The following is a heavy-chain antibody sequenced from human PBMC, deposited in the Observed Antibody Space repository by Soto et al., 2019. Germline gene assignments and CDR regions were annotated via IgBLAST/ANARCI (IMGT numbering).Heavy chain of an antibody. Sequence: GASVKVSCKASGYTFTSYGISWVRQAPGQGLEWMGWISTYNGNTNYAQKFQGRVTMTTDTSTSTVYMELRSLRSDDTAVYYCARVFAGSRCWDSWGQGPLVTVSS. J-gene: IGHJ4*02. V-gene: IGHV1-18*01. CDR3: ARVFAGSRCWDS. CDR1: GYTFTSYG. D-gene: IGHD3-10*01. CDR2: ISTYNGNT.